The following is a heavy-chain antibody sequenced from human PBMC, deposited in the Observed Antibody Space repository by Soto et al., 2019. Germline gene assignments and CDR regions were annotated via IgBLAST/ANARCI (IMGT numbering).Heavy chain of an antibody. CDR2: IYHSGST. Sequence: SETLSLTYAVCGGSISSSNWRSWVRQPPGKGLEWIGEIYHSGSTNYNPSLKSRVTISVAKSKNQFSLKLSSVTAADTAVYYCARVRRTAVAGPTGMDVWGQGTTVTVSS. CDR1: GGSISSSNW. V-gene: IGHV4-4*02. D-gene: IGHD6-19*01. J-gene: IGHJ6*02. CDR3: ARVRRTAVAGPTGMDV.